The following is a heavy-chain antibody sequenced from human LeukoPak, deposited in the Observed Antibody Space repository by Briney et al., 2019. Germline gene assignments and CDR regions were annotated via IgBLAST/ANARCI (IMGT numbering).Heavy chain of an antibody. CDR2: IYSGGST. J-gene: IGHJ4*02. V-gene: IGHV3-53*01. Sequence: PGGSLRLSCAASGVTVSNNCMTWVRQPPGKGLEWVSVIYSGGSTYYADSVEGRFTISRDNSKNTVYLQMNSLRAEDTAVYYCARDRPVTPLGYWGQGTLVTVSS. CDR3: ARDRPVTPLGY. D-gene: IGHD3-16*01. CDR1: GVTVSNNC.